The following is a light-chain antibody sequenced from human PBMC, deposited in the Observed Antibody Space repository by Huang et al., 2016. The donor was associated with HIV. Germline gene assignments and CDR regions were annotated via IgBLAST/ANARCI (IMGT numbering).Light chain of an antibody. CDR2: VAS. CDR3: QKYDSAPRT. V-gene: IGKV1-27*01. CDR1: QVIGNS. Sequence: DIQMTQSPSSLSEFVGDTVTITCRASQVIGNSLAWYQQKPGIPPKPLISVASTLQSGVPSRFSGSGAGTDFTLTITNLQTEDIATYYCQKYDSAPRTFGQGTRVEV. J-gene: IGKJ1*01.